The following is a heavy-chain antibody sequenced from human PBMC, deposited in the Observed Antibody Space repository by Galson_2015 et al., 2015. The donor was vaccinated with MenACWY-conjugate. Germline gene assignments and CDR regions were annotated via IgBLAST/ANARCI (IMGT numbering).Heavy chain of an antibody. CDR1: GFPFSSSA. CDR2: ISGGGHTT. D-gene: IGHD6-6*01. V-gene: IGHV3-23*01. CDR3: ARDVRGGDSSSSPH. Sequence: SLSLSCAASGFPFSSSAMGWVRQAPGKGLEWVSDISGGGHTTFYADSVKGRFPISRDNSKNTLYLQMNSLRAEDTATYFCARDVRGGDSSSSPHWGQGTLVTVSS. J-gene: IGHJ4*02.